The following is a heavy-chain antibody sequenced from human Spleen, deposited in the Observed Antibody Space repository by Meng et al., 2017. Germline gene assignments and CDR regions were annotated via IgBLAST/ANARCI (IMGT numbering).Heavy chain of an antibody. CDR2: INTYNGKT. Sequence: QVQLWQSGAEVKKPGASVKVSCDASGYTLSSDGFSWVRQAPGQGLEWLGWINTYNGKTDYAQKFQGRITMTTDTFTSTGYMELRNLRSDDTAVYYCATRGNPYLNCWGQGTLVTVSS. CDR3: ATRGNPYLNC. V-gene: IGHV1-18*01. J-gene: IGHJ4*02. CDR1: GYTLSSDG.